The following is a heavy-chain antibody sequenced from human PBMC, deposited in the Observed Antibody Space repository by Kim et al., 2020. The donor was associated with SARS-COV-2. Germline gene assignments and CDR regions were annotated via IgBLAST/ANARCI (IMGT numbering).Heavy chain of an antibody. D-gene: IGHD3-9*01. CDR1: GFSLSTSGMC. J-gene: IGHJ4*02. V-gene: IGHV2-70*11. Sequence: SGPTLVNPTQTLTLTCTFSGFSLSTSGMCVSWIRQPPGKALEWLARIDWDDDKYYSTSLKTRLTISKDTSKNQVVLTMTNMDPVDTATYYCARIRRDILTGYYHYYFDYWGQGTLVTVSS. CDR2: IDWDDDK. CDR3: ARIRRDILTGYYHYYFDY.